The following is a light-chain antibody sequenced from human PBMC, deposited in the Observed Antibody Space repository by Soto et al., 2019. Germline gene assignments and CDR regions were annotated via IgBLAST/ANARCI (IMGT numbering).Light chain of an antibody. J-gene: IGLJ1*01. CDR3: SSYTSSAAPYD. Sequence: SQPASVSWSHGQSTSTSCSGTSSDIGPYNYVSWYQHHPDKAPKLILYEVTKRRSGASDRCSGSKSGSATFLTKSGLQAEDEADYYCSSYTSSAAPYDYGTGTKGTVL. CDR1: SSDIGPYNY. CDR2: EVT. V-gene: IGLV2-14*01.